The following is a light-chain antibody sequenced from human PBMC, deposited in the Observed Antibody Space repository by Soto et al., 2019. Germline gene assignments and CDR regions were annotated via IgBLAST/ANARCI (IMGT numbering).Light chain of an antibody. CDR2: AAS. CDR1: QSISSY. J-gene: IGKJ4*01. CDR3: KQSYGTPLT. Sequence: DIQMTQSPSSLSASVGDRVTITCRASQSISSYLNWYQQKPGKAPKLLIYAASSLQSGVPSRFSGSGSGTDFTLTISSLQPEDFATYYCKQSYGTPLTFGGGTKVEIK. V-gene: IGKV1-39*01.